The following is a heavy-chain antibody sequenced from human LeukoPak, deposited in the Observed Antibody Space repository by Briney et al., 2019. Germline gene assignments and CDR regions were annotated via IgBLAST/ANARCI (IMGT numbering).Heavy chain of an antibody. CDR1: GFTFSSYG. D-gene: IGHD1-26*01. J-gene: IGHJ4*02. V-gene: IGHV3-30*18. CDR3: AKVGLGLPDY. CDR2: ISYDGSNK. Sequence: GGSLRLSCAASGFTFSSYGMHWVRQAPGKGLEWVAVISYDGSNKYYADSVKGRFTISRDNSKNTLYLQMNSLRAEDTAVYYCAKVGLGLPDYWGQGTLVTVSS.